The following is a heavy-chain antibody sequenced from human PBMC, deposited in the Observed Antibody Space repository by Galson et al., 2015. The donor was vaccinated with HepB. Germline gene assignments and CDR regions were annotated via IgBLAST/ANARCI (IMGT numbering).Heavy chain of an antibody. CDR1: GFSISAYG. V-gene: IGHV3-30*03. D-gene: IGHD3-3*01. Sequence: SLRLSCAASGFSISAYGMHWVRQAPGKGLEWVAVISYDGRNKYYADPVKGRFTIARDNSKNTLYLQMNNLSPEDTALYYCARTLILLRFLDWFSDVWGQGPTVTVSS. J-gene: IGHJ6*02. CDR2: ISYDGRNK. CDR3: ARTLILLRFLDWFSDV.